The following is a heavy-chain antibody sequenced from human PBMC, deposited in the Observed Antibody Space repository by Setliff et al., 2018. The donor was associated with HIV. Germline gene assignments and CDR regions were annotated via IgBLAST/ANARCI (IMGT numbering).Heavy chain of an antibody. Sequence: PGGSLRLSCAASGFTFSHFAMHWVRQAPGKGLEWVALIGYDGRDKYYTDSLKGRFTISRDNAKKSLYLQMNSLRAEDMALYYCAKDKWGSNGPLDYWGQGTLVTVSS. CDR2: IGYDGRDK. CDR3: AKDKWGSNGPLDY. CDR1: GFTFSHFA. D-gene: IGHD6-19*01. V-gene: IGHV3-30*02. J-gene: IGHJ4*02.